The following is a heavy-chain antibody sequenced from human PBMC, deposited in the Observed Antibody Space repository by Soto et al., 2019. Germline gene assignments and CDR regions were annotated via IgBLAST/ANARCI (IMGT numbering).Heavy chain of an antibody. V-gene: IGHV3-53*01. CDR1: GFTVSSNY. CDR2: IYSGGST. Sequence: PGGSLRLSCAASGFTVSSNYMSWVRQAPGKGLEWVSVIYSGGSTYYADSVRGRFTISRDNSKNTLYLQMKSLRAEDTAVYYCAGEGPYGWFDPWGQGTLVTSPQ. J-gene: IGHJ5*02. CDR3: AGEGPYGWFDP. D-gene: IGHD2-8*01.